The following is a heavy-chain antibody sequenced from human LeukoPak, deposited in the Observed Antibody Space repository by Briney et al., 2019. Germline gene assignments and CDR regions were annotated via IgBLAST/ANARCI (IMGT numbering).Heavy chain of an antibody. CDR3: ASNSDRVLLWFGEQQYYYYMDV. Sequence: SETLSLTCAVYGGSFSGYYWSWIRQPPGKGLEWIGEINHSGSTNYNPSLKSRVTISVDTSKNQFSLKLSSVTAADTAVYYCASNSDRVLLWFGEQQYYYYMDVWGKGTTVTVSS. V-gene: IGHV4-34*01. CDR1: GGSFSGYY. D-gene: IGHD3-10*01. CDR2: INHSGST. J-gene: IGHJ6*03.